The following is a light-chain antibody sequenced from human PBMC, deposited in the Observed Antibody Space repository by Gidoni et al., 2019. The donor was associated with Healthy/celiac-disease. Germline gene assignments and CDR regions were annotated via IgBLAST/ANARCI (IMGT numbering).Light chain of an antibody. CDR2: EGS. CDR3: CSYAGSSTFNWV. CDR1: SSDVGSYNL. J-gene: IGLJ3*02. V-gene: IGLV2-23*01. Sequence: PGQSIPISCTGTSSDVGSYNLVSWYQQHPGKAPKLMIYEGSKRPSGVSNRFSGSKSGNTASLTISGLQAEDEADYYCCSYAGSSTFNWVFGGGTKLTVL.